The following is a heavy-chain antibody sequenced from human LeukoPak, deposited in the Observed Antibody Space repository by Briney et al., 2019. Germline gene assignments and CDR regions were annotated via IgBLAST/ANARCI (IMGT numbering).Heavy chain of an antibody. J-gene: IGHJ1*01. D-gene: IGHD1-1*01. CDR3: AKRQAETTSRLPAEYFQH. CDR1: GFTFSSYS. V-gene: IGHV3-48*04. CDR2: ISSSSSTI. Sequence: GGSLRLSCAASGFTFSSYSMNWVRQAPGKGLEWVSYISSSSSTIYYADSVKGRFTISRDNAKNSLYLQMNSLRAEDTAVYYCAKRQAETTSRLPAEYFQHWGQGTLVTVSS.